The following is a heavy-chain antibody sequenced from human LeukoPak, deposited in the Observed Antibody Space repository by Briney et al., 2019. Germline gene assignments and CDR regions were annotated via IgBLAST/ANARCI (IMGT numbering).Heavy chain of an antibody. Sequence: ASVKVSCKVSGYSLTELSMHWVRQAPGKGLEWMGGFDPADDKTIFAQKFQGRVTLTEDTSTDTAYMELSSLRSEDTAVYYCATYDSSGYLDYRGQGTLVTVSS. CDR2: FDPADDKT. CDR1: GYSLTELS. CDR3: ATYDSSGYLDY. D-gene: IGHD3-22*01. V-gene: IGHV1-24*01. J-gene: IGHJ4*02.